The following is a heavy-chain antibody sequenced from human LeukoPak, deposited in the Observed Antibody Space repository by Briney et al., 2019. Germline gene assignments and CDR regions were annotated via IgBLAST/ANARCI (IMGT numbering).Heavy chain of an antibody. CDR1: GFTFSSYS. CDR3: ARSRSSSWFGDYFDY. V-gene: IGHV3-21*01. CDR2: ISSSSSYI. Sequence: GGSLRLSCAASGFTFSSYSMNWVRQAPGKGLEWVSSISSSSSYIYYADSVKGRFTISRDNAKNSLYLQMNSLRAEDTAVYYCARSRSSSWFGDYFDYWGQGTLVTVSS. D-gene: IGHD6-13*01. J-gene: IGHJ4*02.